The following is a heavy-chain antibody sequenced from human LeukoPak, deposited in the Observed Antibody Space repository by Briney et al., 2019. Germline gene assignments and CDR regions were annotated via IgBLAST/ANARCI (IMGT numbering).Heavy chain of an antibody. V-gene: IGHV1-69*05. J-gene: IGHJ4*02. CDR3: ARGIGYSGYDQLDY. CDR1: GGTFTSYA. CDR2: IIPIFATA. Sequence: SVKVSSKASGGTFTSYAVSWVGQAPGQGLEWMGGIIPIFATANYAQKFQGRVTITTDESTSTAYMELSSLRSEDTAVYYCARGIGYSGYDQLDYWGQGTLVTVSS. D-gene: IGHD5-12*01.